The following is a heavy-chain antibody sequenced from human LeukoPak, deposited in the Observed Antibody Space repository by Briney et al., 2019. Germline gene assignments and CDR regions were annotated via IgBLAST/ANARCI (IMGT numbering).Heavy chain of an antibody. D-gene: IGHD1-1*01. Sequence: GGSLRLSCEGSGFTFSAYDLSWVRQAQGQGLEWVAAISRSGSTLYYTASVKGRFTISRDNSKNTLFLQMNSLRAGDTAVYYCANLTPDSTTPTDFWGQGTLVTVSS. J-gene: IGHJ4*02. CDR2: ISRSGSTL. V-gene: IGHV3-23*01. CDR1: GFTFSAYD. CDR3: ANLTPDSTTPTDF.